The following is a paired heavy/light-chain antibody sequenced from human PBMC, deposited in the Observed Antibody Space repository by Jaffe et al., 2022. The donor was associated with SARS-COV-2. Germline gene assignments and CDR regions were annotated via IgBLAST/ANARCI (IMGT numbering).Light chain of an antibody. J-gene: IGKJ2*01. CDR3: LQHNSYPYT. Sequence: DIQMTQSPSSLAASVGDRVTITCRATQGIRNDLGWYQQKPGKAPERLIYGASNLESGVPSRFSGSGSGTEFTLTITSLQPEDFATYYCLQHNSYPYTFGQGTKLEIK. CDR1: QGIRND. CDR2: GAS. V-gene: IGKV1-17*01.
Heavy chain of an antibody. D-gene: IGHD6-13*01. J-gene: IGHJ6*02. V-gene: IGHV3-7*01. CDR2: IKQDGSEK. CDR3: ARGGSSWFRDYSMDV. CDR1: EFTFSTYW. Sequence: EALLVESGGGSAQSGGSLRLSCAAPEFTFSTYWMTWVRQAPGKGLEWVANIKQDGSEKYYVDSVKGRFTISRDNAKKSLHLQMNSLRADDTGVYYCARGGSSWFRDYSMDVWGQGTTVTVSS.